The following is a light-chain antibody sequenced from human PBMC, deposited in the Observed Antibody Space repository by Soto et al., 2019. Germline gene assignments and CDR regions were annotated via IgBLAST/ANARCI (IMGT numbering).Light chain of an antibody. Sequence: DIQMTQSPSSLSASVGDRVTITCQASQDISNYLNWYQQKAGKAPKLLIYDASNLETGVPSRFSGSGSGTDFIFTISRLQPEDIATYYCQQYDNLPFTFGPGTKVDIK. CDR3: QQYDNLPFT. J-gene: IGKJ3*01. CDR1: QDISNY. CDR2: DAS. V-gene: IGKV1-33*01.